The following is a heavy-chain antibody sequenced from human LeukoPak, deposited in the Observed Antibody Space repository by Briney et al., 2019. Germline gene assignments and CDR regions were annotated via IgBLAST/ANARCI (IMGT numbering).Heavy chain of an antibody. CDR1: GFTFSDYW. Sequence: GGSPRLSCAASGFTFSDYWMNWVRQAPGKGLEWVANIKEDGSEKYYVDSVRGRFTISRDNAKNSLCLQMNSLRAEDSAVYYCARYHWNDVAYWGQGTLVTVSS. CDR3: ARYHWNDVAY. CDR2: IKEDGSEK. D-gene: IGHD1-20*01. V-gene: IGHV3-7*01. J-gene: IGHJ4*02.